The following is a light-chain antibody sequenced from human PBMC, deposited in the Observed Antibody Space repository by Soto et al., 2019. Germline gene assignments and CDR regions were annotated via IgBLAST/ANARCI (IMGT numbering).Light chain of an antibody. CDR3: SSYASISTVV. CDR1: SNDVGGFKY. Sequence: QSALTQPASVSGSPGQSITISCTGTSNDVGGFKYVSWYQQHPGKAPKLMIYDVRNRPSGVSNRFSGSKSGNTASLTISGLQAEDDDDYYCSSYASISTVVFGGGTKLTVL. V-gene: IGLV2-14*03. J-gene: IGLJ3*02. CDR2: DVR.